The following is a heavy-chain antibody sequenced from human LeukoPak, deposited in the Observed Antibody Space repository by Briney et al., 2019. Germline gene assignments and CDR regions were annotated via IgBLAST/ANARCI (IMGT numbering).Heavy chain of an antibody. CDR2: INHSGST. J-gene: IGHJ4*02. CDR1: GGSISGYY. V-gene: IGHV4-34*01. Sequence: PSETLSLTCTVSGGSISGYYWSWIRQPPGKGLEWIGEINHSGSTNYNPSLKSRVTISVDTSKNQFSLKLSSVTAADTAVYYCARTNRGYRIVGATPFDYWGQGTLVTVSS. CDR3: ARTNRGYRIVGATPFDY. D-gene: IGHD1-26*01.